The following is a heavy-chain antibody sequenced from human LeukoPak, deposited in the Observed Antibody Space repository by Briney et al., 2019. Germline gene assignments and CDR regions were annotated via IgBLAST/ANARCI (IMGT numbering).Heavy chain of an antibody. D-gene: IGHD3-10*01. Sequence: GGPLRLSCAASGFTFSSYAMSWVRQAPGKGLEWVSAISGSGGSTYYADSVKGRFTITRDNSKNTLYLQMNSLRAEDTAVYYCAKDLPSWSRFPAWGQGTLVTVSS. CDR3: AKDLPSWSRFPA. CDR2: ISGSGGST. J-gene: IGHJ5*02. CDR1: GFTFSSYA. V-gene: IGHV3-23*01.